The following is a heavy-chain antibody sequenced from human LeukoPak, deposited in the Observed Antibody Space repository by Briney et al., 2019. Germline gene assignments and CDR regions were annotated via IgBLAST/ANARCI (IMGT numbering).Heavy chain of an antibody. D-gene: IGHD6-19*01. V-gene: IGHV3-11*04. CDR1: GFTFSDYY. CDR3: ARERSGWINNWFDP. J-gene: IGHJ5*02. Sequence: GGSLRLSCAASGFTFSDYYMSWIRQAPGKGLEWVSYISSSSSTIYYADSVKGRFTISRDNAKNSLYLQMNSLRAEDTAVYYCARERSGWINNWFDPWGQGTLVTVSS. CDR2: ISSSSSTI.